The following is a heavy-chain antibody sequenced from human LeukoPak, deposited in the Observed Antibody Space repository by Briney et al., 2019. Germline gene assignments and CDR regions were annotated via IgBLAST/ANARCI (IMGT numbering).Heavy chain of an antibody. D-gene: IGHD3-10*01. CDR2: INHSGST. CDR3: ARRSITMVRGAWFDP. J-gene: IGHJ5*02. Sequence: SETLSLTWAVYGGSFSGYYWSWIRQPPGKRLEWIGEINHSGSTNYNPALKSRVTISVDTSKNQFSLKLSSVTAADTAVYYCARRSITMVRGAWFDPWGQGTLVTVSS. V-gene: IGHV4-34*01. CDR1: GGSFSGYY.